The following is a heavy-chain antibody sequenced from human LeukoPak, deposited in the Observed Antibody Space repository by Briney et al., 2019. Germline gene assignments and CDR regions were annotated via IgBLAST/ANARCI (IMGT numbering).Heavy chain of an antibody. CDR3: ARDDGYGSGSYRVYFDY. D-gene: IGHD3-10*01. J-gene: IGHJ4*02. CDR1: GGSISSSSYY. CDR2: IYYSGST. Sequence: SETLSLTCTVSGGSISSSSYYWGWIRQPPGKGLEWIGSIYYSGSTYYNPSLKSRVTISVDTSKNQFSLKLSSVTAADTAVYYCARDDGYGSGSYRVYFDYWGQGTLVTVSS. V-gene: IGHV4-39*07.